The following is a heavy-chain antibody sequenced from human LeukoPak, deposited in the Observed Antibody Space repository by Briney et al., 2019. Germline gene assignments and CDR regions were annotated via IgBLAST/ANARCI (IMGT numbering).Heavy chain of an antibody. Sequence: PGGSLRLSCAASGFTFSSYSMNWVRQAPGKGLEWVAVISYDGSNKYYADSVKGRFTISRDNSKNTLYLQMNSLRAEDTAVYYCASLLIVYYWGQGTLVTVSS. CDR1: GFTFSSYS. J-gene: IGHJ4*02. CDR2: ISYDGSNK. V-gene: IGHV3-30*03. D-gene: IGHD2-21*01. CDR3: ASLLIVYY.